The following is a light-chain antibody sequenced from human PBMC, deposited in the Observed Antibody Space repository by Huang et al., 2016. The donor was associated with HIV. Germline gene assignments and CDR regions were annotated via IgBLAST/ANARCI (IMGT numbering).Light chain of an antibody. V-gene: IGKV1-5*01. J-gene: IGKJ2*01. CDR2: DAS. CDR1: QSISSW. Sequence: DIQMTQSPSTLSASVGDTVTITCRASQSISSWVAWYQQKPGKAPKLLIYDASSLEGGVPSSFSGRGSWTEFTLTISSLQPDNFATYYCQQYNSYPYTFGHGTKLEIK. CDR3: QQYNSYPYT.